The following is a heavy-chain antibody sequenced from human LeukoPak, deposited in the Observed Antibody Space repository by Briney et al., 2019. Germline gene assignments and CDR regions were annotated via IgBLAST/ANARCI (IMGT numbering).Heavy chain of an antibody. CDR3: ARMHLYSSSWYWHYYGMDV. Sequence: SQTLSLTCTVSGGSISSGGYYWSWIRQPPGKGLEWIGEINHSGSTNYNPSLKSRVTISVDTSKNQFSLKLSSVTAADTAVYYCARMHLYSSSWYWHYYGMDVWGQGTTVTVSS. D-gene: IGHD6-13*01. J-gene: IGHJ6*02. CDR2: INHSGST. CDR1: GGSISSGGYY. V-gene: IGHV4-30-2*01.